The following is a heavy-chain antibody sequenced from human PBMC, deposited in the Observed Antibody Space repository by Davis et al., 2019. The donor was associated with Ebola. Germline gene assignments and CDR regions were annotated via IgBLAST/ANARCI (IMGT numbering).Heavy chain of an antibody. V-gene: IGHV3-23*01. J-gene: IGHJ4*02. D-gene: IGHD6-6*01. CDR3: AKGGSSSGRGGYFDY. CDR1: GFTFSNFA. CDR2: ISDRGGST. Sequence: GGSLRLSCAASGFTFSNFAMTWVRQAPGKGLEWVSSISDRGGSTYYADSVKGRFTISRDNSKNTLYLQMNSLRAEDTAVYYCAKGGSSSGRGGYFDYWGQGTLVTVSS.